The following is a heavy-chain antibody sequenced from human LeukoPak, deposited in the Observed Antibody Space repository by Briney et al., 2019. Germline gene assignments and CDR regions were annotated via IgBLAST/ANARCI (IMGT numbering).Heavy chain of an antibody. CDR1: GFAFSNYA. CDR2: ISGFNT. J-gene: IGHJ4*02. D-gene: IGHD1-1*01. V-gene: IGHV3-23*01. CDR3: ARGHWSFDA. Sequence: GGSLRLSCTTSGFAFSNYAMNWVRQAPGKGPEWVSGISGFNTYYADSVKGRFTIFRDNSKNVLYLQMDRLRAEDTAVYFCARGHWSFDAWGKGTLVTVSS.